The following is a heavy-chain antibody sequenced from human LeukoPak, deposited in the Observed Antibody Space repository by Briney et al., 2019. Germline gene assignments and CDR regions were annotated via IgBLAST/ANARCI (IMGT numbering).Heavy chain of an antibody. Sequence: GSLRLSCTISRLLRFTFKHNDVSWIRQAPGRGLDWVAGLSDGDNDRTYYADSVKGRFTISRDNSKNTLYLQMNSLRAEDTAVYYCAKDRQQWLEYDYWGQGTLVTVSS. CDR1: RLLRFTFKHND. J-gene: IGHJ4*02. D-gene: IGHD6-19*01. CDR2: LSDGDNDRT. V-gene: IGHV3-23*01. CDR3: AKDRQQWLEYDY.